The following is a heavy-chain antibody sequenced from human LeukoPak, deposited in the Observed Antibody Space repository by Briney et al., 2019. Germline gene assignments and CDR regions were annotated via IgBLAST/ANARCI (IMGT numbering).Heavy chain of an antibody. Sequence: PSETLSLTCAVYGGSFSGYYWSWIRQPPGKGLEWIGEINHSGSTNYNPSLKSRVTISVDTSKNQFSLKLSSVTAADTAVYYCARGRQWPGTPFDYWGQGTLVTVSS. CDR3: ARGRQWPGTPFDY. V-gene: IGHV4-34*01. J-gene: IGHJ4*02. D-gene: IGHD6-19*01. CDR1: GGSFSGYY. CDR2: INHSGST.